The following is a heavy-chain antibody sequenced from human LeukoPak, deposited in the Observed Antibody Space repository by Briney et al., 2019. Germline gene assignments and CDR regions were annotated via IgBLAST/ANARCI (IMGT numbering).Heavy chain of an antibody. J-gene: IGHJ4*02. Sequence: GGSLRLSCAASGFTFDDYGMSWVRQAPGKGLAWVSGINWNGGSTGYADSVKGRFTISRDNAKNSLYLQMNSLRAEDTALYYCARWSFNVVVPAATTFDYWGQGTLVTVSS. D-gene: IGHD2-2*01. CDR1: GFTFDDYG. CDR2: INWNGGST. V-gene: IGHV3-20*04. CDR3: ARWSFNVVVPAATTFDY.